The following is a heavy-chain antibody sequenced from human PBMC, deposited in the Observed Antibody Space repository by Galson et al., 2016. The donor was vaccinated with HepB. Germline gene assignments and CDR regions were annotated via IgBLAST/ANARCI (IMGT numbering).Heavy chain of an antibody. J-gene: IGHJ4*02. CDR3: ARDRDQSLDY. CDR2: ISAHNGDT. V-gene: IGHV1-18*04. Sequence: VKVSCKASGYTFTTNGISWVRQAPGQGLEWMGWISAHNGDTNSPQKLQGRVTLTTDTSTRTAYMELRSLTSDDTAVYYCARDRDQSLDYWGQGTLVTVSS. D-gene: IGHD5-24*01. CDR1: GYTFTTNG.